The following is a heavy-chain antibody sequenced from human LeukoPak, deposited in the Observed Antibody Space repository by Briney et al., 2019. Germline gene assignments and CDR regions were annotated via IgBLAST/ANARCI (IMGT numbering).Heavy chain of an antibody. D-gene: IGHD1-14*01. J-gene: IGHJ6*02. CDR3: VKATGKNYYYGMDV. CDR1: GFTFSNYA. V-gene: IGHV3-64D*09. Sequence: GGSLRLSYSASGFTFSNYAMHWVRQAPGKGLEYVSAITANGGSIYYADSVKGRFTISRDNSKNTLYLQMSSLRAEDTAVYYCVKATGKNYYYGMDVWGQGTTVTVSS. CDR2: ITANGGSI.